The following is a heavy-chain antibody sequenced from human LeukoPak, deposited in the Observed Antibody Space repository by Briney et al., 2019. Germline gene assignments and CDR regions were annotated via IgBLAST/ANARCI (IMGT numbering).Heavy chain of an antibody. J-gene: IGHJ1*01. CDR2: IYPGDSDT. CDR3: ARLNCGGDCYPPEYFQH. V-gene: IGHV5-51*01. CDR1: GYSFTSYW. Sequence: GESLKISCKGSGYSFTSYWIGWVRQMPGKGLEWMGIIYPGDSDTRYSPSFQGQVTISADKSISTAYLQWSSLKASDTAMYYCARLNCGGDCYPPEYFQHWGQGTLVTVSS. D-gene: IGHD2-21*02.